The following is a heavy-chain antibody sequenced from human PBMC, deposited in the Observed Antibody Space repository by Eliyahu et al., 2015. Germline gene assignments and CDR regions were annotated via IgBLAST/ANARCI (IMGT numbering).Heavy chain of an antibody. CDR2: INHSGST. Sequence: QVQLQQWXAGLLKPSEXLSLXCAVXXGSFSGXYWSWIRQPPGKGLGXIGEINHSGSTNYNPSLKSRVTISVDTSKNQFSLKLSSVTAADTAVYYCARGRVVPARSWFDPWGQGTLVTVSS. J-gene: IGHJ5*02. CDR3: ARGRVVPARSWFDP. CDR1: XGSFSGXY. V-gene: IGHV4-34*01. D-gene: IGHD2-2*01.